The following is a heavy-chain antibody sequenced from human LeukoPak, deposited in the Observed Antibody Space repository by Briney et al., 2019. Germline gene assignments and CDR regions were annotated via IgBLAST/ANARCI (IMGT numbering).Heavy chain of an antibody. Sequence: SETLSLTCTVSGGSISSSSYYWGWIRQPPGKGLEWIGSIYYSGSTSYNPSLKSRVTISVDTSKNQFSLKLSSVTAADTAVYYCARQIRRQLTTVTTFFDYWGQGTLVTVSS. CDR3: ARQIRRQLTTVTTFFDY. CDR1: GGSISSSSYY. J-gene: IGHJ4*02. V-gene: IGHV4-39*01. D-gene: IGHD4-17*01. CDR2: IYYSGST.